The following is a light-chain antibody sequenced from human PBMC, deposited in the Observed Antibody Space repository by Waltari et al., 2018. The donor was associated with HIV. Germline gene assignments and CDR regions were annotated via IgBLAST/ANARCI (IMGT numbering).Light chain of an antibody. Sequence: QSALTQPASVSGSLGQSISISCSGSSSDLGLYNLVSLYQVSPGKAPKLIIHEVNKRPSGVSDRFSGSKSGKTASLTISGLQTEDEADYYCCSYAGDSNYVFGTGTKVTVL. CDR1: SSDLGLYNL. J-gene: IGLJ1*01. V-gene: IGLV2-23*02. CDR3: CSYAGDSNYV. CDR2: EVN.